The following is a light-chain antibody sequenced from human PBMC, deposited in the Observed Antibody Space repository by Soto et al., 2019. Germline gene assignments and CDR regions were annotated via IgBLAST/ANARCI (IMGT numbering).Light chain of an antibody. V-gene: IGKV3-20*01. CDR2: GAS. CDR3: QQYGSSPNT. CDR1: QSVRSSY. Sequence: EIVLTQSPGTLSLSPGERATLSCRASQSVRSSYLAWYQQKPGQAPRLLIYGASSRATGIPDRFSGSGSGTDFTLTISRLEPEDFAVYYCQQYGSSPNTFGQGTKVEIK. J-gene: IGKJ1*01.